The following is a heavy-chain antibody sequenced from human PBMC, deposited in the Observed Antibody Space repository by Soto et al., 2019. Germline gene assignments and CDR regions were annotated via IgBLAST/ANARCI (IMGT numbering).Heavy chain of an antibody. D-gene: IGHD4-17*01. Sequence: PGESLKISCKVSGYSLTSYLIGWVRQMPGKGQECMGIIYPGDSDTRYSPSFQGQVTISADKSISTAYLQWSSLKASDTAMYYCASGTVANAFDIWGQVTMVTVS. CDR2: IYPGDSDT. CDR1: GYSLTSYL. J-gene: IGHJ3*02. V-gene: IGHV5-51*01. CDR3: ASGTVANAFDI.